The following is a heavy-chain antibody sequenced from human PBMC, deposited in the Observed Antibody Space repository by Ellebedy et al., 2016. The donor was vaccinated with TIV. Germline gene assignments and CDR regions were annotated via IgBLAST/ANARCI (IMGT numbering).Heavy chain of an antibody. V-gene: IGHV3-23*01. CDR2: ISGSGGST. CDR1: GFTFSSYA. Sequence: GESLKISCAASGFTFSSYAMSWVRQAPGKGLEWVSAISGSGGSTYYADSVKGRFTISRDNSKNTLYLQMNSLRAEDTAVYYCAKELGSSWYEYWGQGTLVTVSS. CDR3: AKELGSSWYEY. D-gene: IGHD6-13*01. J-gene: IGHJ4*02.